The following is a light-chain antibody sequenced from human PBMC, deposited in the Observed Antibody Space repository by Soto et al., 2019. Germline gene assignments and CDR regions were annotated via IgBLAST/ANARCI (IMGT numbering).Light chain of an antibody. CDR3: SSYSNSSTHVV. CDR2: EVS. V-gene: IGLV2-14*01. CDR1: SSDVGGYNY. Sequence: QSVLTQPASVSGSPGQSITISCTGTSSDVGGYNYVSWYQHHPGKAPKLMIYEVSNRPSGVSIRFSGSKSGNTASLTISGLQAEDEADYYCSSYSNSSTHVVFGGGTKVTVL. J-gene: IGLJ2*01.